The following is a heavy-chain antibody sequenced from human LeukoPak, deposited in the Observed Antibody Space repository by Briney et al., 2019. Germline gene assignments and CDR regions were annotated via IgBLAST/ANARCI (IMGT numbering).Heavy chain of an antibody. CDR2: ISYDGSNK. CDR3: ARDISLAGYYDFWSGYYTAMDV. V-gene: IGHV3-30-3*01. Sequence: GGSLRLSCAASGFTFSSYAMHWVRQAPGKGLEWVAVISYDGSNKYYADSVKGRFTISRDNSKNTLYLQMNSLRAEDTAVYYCARDISLAGYYDFWSGYYTAMDVWGQGTTVTVSS. CDR1: GFTFSSYA. J-gene: IGHJ6*02. D-gene: IGHD3-3*01.